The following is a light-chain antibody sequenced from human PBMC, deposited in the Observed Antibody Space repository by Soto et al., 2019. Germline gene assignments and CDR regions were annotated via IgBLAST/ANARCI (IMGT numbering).Light chain of an antibody. Sequence: EIVLTQSPGTLSLSPGERATLSCRASQSVSSSYLAWYQQKPGQAPRLLIYGASSRATGIPDRFSGSGSGTDFTLTISRLEPEDFAVYYCQQYGRAVGPGTKVDSK. CDR3: QQYGRA. V-gene: IGKV3-20*01. CDR1: QSVSSSY. CDR2: GAS. J-gene: IGKJ3*01.